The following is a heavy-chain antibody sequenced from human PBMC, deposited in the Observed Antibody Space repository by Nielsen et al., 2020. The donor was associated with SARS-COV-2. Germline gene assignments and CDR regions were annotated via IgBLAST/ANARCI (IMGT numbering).Heavy chain of an antibody. V-gene: IGHV1-46*01. CDR2: INPSGGST. CDR3: ARTMVRGVGDRIKYNWFDP. CDR1: GYTFTSYY. J-gene: IGHJ5*02. Sequence: ASVKVSCKASGYTFTSYYMHWVRQAPGQGLEWMGIINPSGGSTSYAQKFRGRVTMTRDTSTSTVYMELSSLRSEDTAVYYCARTMVRGVGDRIKYNWFDPWGQGTLVTVSS. D-gene: IGHD3-10*01.